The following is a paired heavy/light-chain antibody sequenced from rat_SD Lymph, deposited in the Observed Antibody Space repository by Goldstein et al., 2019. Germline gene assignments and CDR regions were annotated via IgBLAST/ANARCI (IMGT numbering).Light chain of an antibody. CDR1: KSVSTY. J-gene: IGKJ2-3*01. CDR2: SAS. V-gene: IGKV3S6*01. Sequence: DTVLTQSPALAVSLGQRVTISCRASKSVSTYMHWYQQKSGQQPKLLIYSASNLESGVPSRFSGSGSGTDFTLTIDPVEADDIANYYCQQSNELPYTFGAGTKLELK. CDR3: QQSNELPYT.
Heavy chain of an antibody. CDR3: ARRPGYFDY. Sequence: EVQLVESGGGLVQPGRSLKLSCLASGFTFSNYGMNWIRQAPGKGLEWVASISSSSSYIYYADTVKGRFTISRDNAKNTLYLQMTSLRSEDTALYYCARRPGYFDYWGQGVMVTVSS. CDR1: GFTFSNYG. CDR2: ISSSSSYI. J-gene: IGHJ2*01. D-gene: IGHD1-4*01. V-gene: IGHV5-34*01.